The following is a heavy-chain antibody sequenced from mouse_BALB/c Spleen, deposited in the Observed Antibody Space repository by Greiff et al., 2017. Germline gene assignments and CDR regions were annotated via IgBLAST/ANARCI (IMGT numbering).Heavy chain of an antibody. CDR1: GFTFTDYY. CDR3: ARDSYFLYFDV. Sequence: EVMLVESGGGLVQPGGSLRLSCATSGFTFTDYYMSWVRQPPGKALEWLGFIRNKANGYTTEYSASVKGRFTISRDNSQSILYLQMNTLRAEDSATYYCARDSYFLYFDVWGAGTTVTVSS. D-gene: IGHD2-12*01. CDR2: IRNKANGYTT. V-gene: IGHV7-3*02. J-gene: IGHJ1*01.